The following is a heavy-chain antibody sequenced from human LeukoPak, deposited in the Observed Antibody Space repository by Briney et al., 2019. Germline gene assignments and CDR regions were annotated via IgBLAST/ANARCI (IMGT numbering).Heavy chain of an antibody. J-gene: IGHJ3*02. CDR3: ARANPTITIFGVVIRAPKRDAFDI. V-gene: IGHV4-34*01. CDR1: GGSFSGYY. Sequence: PSETLSLTCAVYGGSFSGYYWSWIRQPPGKGLEWIGEINHSGSTNYNPSLKSRVTISVDTSKNQFSLKLSSVTAADTAVYYCARANPTITIFGVVIRAPKRDAFDIWGQGTMVTASS. D-gene: IGHD3-3*01. CDR2: INHSGST.